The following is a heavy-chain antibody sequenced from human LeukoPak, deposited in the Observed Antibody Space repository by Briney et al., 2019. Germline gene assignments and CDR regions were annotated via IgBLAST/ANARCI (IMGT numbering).Heavy chain of an antibody. CDR2: INPNSGGT. Sequence: ASVKVSCKASGYTFTGYYMHWVRQAPGQGLEWMGWINPNSGGTNYAQKFQGRVTMTRDTSISTAYMELSRLRSDDTAVYYCARGREYSSSYDAFDIWGQGTMVTVSS. CDR3: ARGREYSSSYDAFDI. CDR1: GYTFTGYY. V-gene: IGHV1-2*02. J-gene: IGHJ3*02. D-gene: IGHD6-6*01.